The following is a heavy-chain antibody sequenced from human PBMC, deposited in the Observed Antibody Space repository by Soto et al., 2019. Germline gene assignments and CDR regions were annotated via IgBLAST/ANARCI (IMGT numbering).Heavy chain of an antibody. CDR3: AKEQIRITMIVVVQYIWFAP. V-gene: IGHV3-23*01. CDR2: ISGSGGST. Sequence: GGSLRLSCAASGFTFSSYAMSWVRQAPGKGLEWVSAISGSGGSTYYADSVKGRFTISRDNSKNTLYLQMNSLRAEDAAVYYGAKEQIRITMIVVVQYIWFAPWGQGTLVTVSS. D-gene: IGHD3-22*01. J-gene: IGHJ5*02. CDR1: GFTFSSYA.